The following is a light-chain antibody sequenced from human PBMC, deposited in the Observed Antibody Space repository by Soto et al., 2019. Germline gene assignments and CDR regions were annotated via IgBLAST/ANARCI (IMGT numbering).Light chain of an antibody. CDR1: QSVSSSY. V-gene: IGKV3-20*01. J-gene: IGKJ1*01. CDR3: QQYGSSPLT. Sequence: EIVLTQSPGTLSLSPGERDTLSCSASQSVSSSYLAWYQQRPGKAPRRLIYGASSTATGIPARFSGSGAGTDFTLTSSRLEPEDFAVYYCQQYGSSPLTVGEGTKVEIK. CDR2: GAS.